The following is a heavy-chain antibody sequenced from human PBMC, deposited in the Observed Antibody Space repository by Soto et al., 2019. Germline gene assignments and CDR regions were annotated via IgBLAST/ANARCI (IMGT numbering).Heavy chain of an antibody. V-gene: IGHV3-30-3*01. CDR2: ISYDGSNK. D-gene: IGHD3-22*01. Sequence: PGRSLRLSCAASGFTFSSYAMHWVRQAPGKGLEWVAVISYDGSNKYYADSVKGRFTISRDNSKNTLYLQMNSLRAEDTAVYYCARSAPRYYYDSSGYQEIDAFDIWGQGTMVTVSS. CDR3: ARSAPRYYYDSSGYQEIDAFDI. CDR1: GFTFSSYA. J-gene: IGHJ3*02.